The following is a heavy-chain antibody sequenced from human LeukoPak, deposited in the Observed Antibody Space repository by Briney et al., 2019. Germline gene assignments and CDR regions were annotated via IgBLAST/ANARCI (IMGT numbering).Heavy chain of an antibody. V-gene: IGHV4-59*01. CDR2: IYYSGST. D-gene: IGHD6-13*01. Sequence: SETLSLTXTVSGGSISSYYWSWIRQPPGKGLEWIGYIYYSGSTNYNPPLKSRVTISVDTSKNQFSLKLSSVTAADTAVYYCARSPRSVGIAAAGTNYWYFDLWGRGTLVTVSS. J-gene: IGHJ2*01. CDR1: GGSISSYY. CDR3: ARSPRSVGIAAAGTNYWYFDL.